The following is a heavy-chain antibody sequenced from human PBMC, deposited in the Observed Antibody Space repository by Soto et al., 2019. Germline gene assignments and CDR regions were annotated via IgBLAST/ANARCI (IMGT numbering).Heavy chain of an antibody. CDR1: GYTFTSYA. CDR3: ARDCYSAAFDI. D-gene: IGHD2-15*01. J-gene: IGHJ3*02. CDR2: INAGNGNT. V-gene: IGHV1-3*05. Sequence: QVQLVQSGAEEKKPGASVKVSCKDSGYTFTSYAMHWVRKAPGQRLEWMGWINAGNGNTKYSQKFQGRVTITRDTSASTGYMELRSLSSEDTAVYYCARDCYSAAFDIWRQGTMVTVSS.